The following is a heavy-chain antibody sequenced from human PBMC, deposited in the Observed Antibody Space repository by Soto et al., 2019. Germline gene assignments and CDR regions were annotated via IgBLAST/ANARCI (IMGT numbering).Heavy chain of an antibody. V-gene: IGHV3-15*01. D-gene: IGHD2-8*01. J-gene: IGHJ3*02. CDR3: TTDWSPYDRDAFDI. CDR1: GFTFSNAW. CDR2: IKSKTDGGTT. Sequence: GGSLRLSCAASGFTFSNAWMSWVRQAPGKGLEWVGRIKSKTDGGTTDYAAPVKGRFTISRDDSKNTQYLQMNSRKTDDTAVYYCTTDWSPYDRDAFDIWGQGTMVTVSS.